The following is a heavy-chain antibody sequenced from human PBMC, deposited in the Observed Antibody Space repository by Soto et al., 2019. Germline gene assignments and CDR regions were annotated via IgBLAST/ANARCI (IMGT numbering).Heavy chain of an antibody. CDR3: ARAYSPTWYGYYYLDV. D-gene: IGHD1-26*01. Sequence: QVQLQESGPGLVKPSETLSLTCTVSGDSISRYYWTWIRQPPGKGLEWIGYIYYSGNTNYNPSLKSRVTMSIAASQQHSSLNLSAVTAADTAVYFCARAYSPTWYGYYYLDVWGRGTTVTVS. CDR1: GDSISRYY. J-gene: IGHJ6*03. CDR2: IYYSGNT. V-gene: IGHV4-59*01.